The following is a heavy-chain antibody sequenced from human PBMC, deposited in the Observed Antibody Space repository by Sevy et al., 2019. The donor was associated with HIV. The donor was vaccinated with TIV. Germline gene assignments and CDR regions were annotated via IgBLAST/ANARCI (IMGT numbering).Heavy chain of an antibody. Sequence: ASVKVSCKVSRYTLTALSMHWVRQAPGKGLEWMGTFDPEDGETRFAQKFRGRVTMTEDKSTDTAYMELGILRSEDMAAYFCATTKDYYDSCGYPFDHWGQGALVTVSS. V-gene: IGHV1-24*01. CDR3: ATTKDYYDSCGYPFDH. CDR2: FDPEDGET. D-gene: IGHD3-22*01. J-gene: IGHJ4*02. CDR1: RYTLTALS.